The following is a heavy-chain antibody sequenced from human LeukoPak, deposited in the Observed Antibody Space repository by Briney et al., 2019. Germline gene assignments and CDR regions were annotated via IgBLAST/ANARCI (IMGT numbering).Heavy chain of an antibody. CDR2: INPNSGGT. CDR3: AKELEQQVFDY. D-gene: IGHD1/OR15-1a*01. V-gene: IGHV1-2*02. CDR1: GYTLTELS. Sequence: ASVKVSCKVSGYTLTELSMHWVRQAPGQGLEWMGWINPNSGGTNYAQKFQGRVTMTRDTSISTAYMELSRLRSDDTAVYYCAKELEQQVFDYWGQGTLVTVSS. J-gene: IGHJ4*02.